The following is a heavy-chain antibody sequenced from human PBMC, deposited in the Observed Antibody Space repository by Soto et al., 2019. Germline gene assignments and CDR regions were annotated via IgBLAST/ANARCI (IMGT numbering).Heavy chain of an antibody. CDR3: ARGGLDNTDMADNWFDP. J-gene: IGHJ5*02. Sequence: GGSLRLSCAASGFTFSSYDMHWVRQATGKGLEWVSAIGTAGDTYYPGSVKGRFTISRENAKNSLYLQMNSLRAGDTAVYYCARGGLDNTDMADNWFDPWGQGTLVTVSS. CDR2: IGTAGDT. CDR1: GFTFSSYD. V-gene: IGHV3-13*01. D-gene: IGHD2-15*01.